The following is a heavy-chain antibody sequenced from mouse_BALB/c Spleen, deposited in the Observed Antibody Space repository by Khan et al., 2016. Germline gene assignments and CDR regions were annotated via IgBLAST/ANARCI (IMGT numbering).Heavy chain of an antibody. Sequence: QVQLQQSGAELAKPGASVKMSCKASGYIFTSYWMHWVKQRPGQGLEWIGYINPSTGYSEYKEKFKDKATLTADKSSSTSYMELSSLTSEDSAVYYCARGGHGSSYVWFVYWGQGTLVTVSA. J-gene: IGHJ3*01. D-gene: IGHD1-1*01. CDR1: GYIFTSYW. V-gene: IGHV1-7*01. CDR3: ARGGHGSSYVWFVY. CDR2: INPSTGYS.